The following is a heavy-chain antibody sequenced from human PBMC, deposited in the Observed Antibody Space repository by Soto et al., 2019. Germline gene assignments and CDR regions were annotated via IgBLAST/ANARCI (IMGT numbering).Heavy chain of an antibody. CDR2: ISPHKDDT. Sequence: QVQLVQSGAEVKKPGASVTVSCKTSGYTFSSIGISWVRQAPGQGLEWMGWISPHKDDTYYAQRLQGRVTMTTDTSTSTAYMDLRSLRSDDTAVYFCARDLDGSGSYYTNYWGQGTLVTVSS. J-gene: IGHJ4*02. CDR1: GYTFSSIG. D-gene: IGHD3-10*01. V-gene: IGHV1-18*01. CDR3: ARDLDGSGSYYTNY.